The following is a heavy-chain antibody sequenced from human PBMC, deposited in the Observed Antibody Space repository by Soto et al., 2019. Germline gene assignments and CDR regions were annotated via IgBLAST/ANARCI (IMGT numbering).Heavy chain of an antibody. Sequence: GGSLRLSCAASGFTFDDYAMHWVRQAPGKGLEWVSSISWNSGNIDYADSVKGRFTVSRDNAKNVLYLHMSSLRSEDLALYYCAKDASITTTYLAHWGQGPLVT. CDR3: AKDASITTTYLAH. V-gene: IGHV3-9*03. J-gene: IGHJ4*02. CDR1: GFTFDDYA. CDR2: ISWNSGNI. D-gene: IGHD1-1*01.